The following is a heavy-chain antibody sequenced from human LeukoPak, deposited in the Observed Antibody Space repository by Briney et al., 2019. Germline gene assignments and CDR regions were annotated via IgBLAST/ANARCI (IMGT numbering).Heavy chain of an antibody. D-gene: IGHD6-25*01. CDR2: IRYVGINK. J-gene: IGHJ6*03. V-gene: IGHV3-30*02. CDR3: AKGGYSIAAYYYYYYMDA. Sequence: GGSLRLSCAASGFTFSTYGMHWVRQAPGKGLEWVSFIRYVGINKYYADSVKGRFTISRDNSKNTLYLQMNSLRAEDTAVYYCAKGGYSIAAYYYYYYMDAWGKGTTVTVSS. CDR1: GFTFSTYG.